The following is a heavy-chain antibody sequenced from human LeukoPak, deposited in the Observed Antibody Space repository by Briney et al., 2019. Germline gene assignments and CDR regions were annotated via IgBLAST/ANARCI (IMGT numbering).Heavy chain of an antibody. J-gene: IGHJ5*02. D-gene: IGHD3-10*01. CDR1: GFTFSSYA. Sequence: GGSLRLSCAASGFTFSSYAMHWVRQAPGKGLVWVSRINSDGSSTSYADSVKGRFTISRDNAKNTLYLQMNSLRAEDTAVYYCAGTRITMVRGSWFDPWGQGTLVTVSS. V-gene: IGHV3-74*01. CDR3: AGTRITMVRGSWFDP. CDR2: INSDGSST.